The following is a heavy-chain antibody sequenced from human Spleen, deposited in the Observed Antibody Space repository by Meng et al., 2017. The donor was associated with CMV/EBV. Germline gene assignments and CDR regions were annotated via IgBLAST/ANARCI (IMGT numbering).Heavy chain of an antibody. CDR2: INHRGST. CDR1: GGSFSGYC. J-gene: IGHJ5*02. CDR3: AGTGTTGAFDP. V-gene: IGHV4-34*01. Sequence: SSSWACYGGSFSGYCWGWIRQPPEEGLEWIGEINHRGSTYYNPSLTSRVTISVDTSKNQFSLKLSSVTAADTAVYYCAGTGTTGAFDPWGQGTLVTVSS. D-gene: IGHD4-11*01.